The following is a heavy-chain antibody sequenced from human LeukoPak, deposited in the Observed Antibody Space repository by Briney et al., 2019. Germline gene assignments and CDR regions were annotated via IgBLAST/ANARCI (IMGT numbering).Heavy chain of an antibody. D-gene: IGHD3-10*01. Sequence: LETLSLTCTVSGGSISSSYYYWVYIRQPPGKGLEWIGGIYYGGSTYYNPSLKSRVAISIDTSKNQFSLNLSSVTAADTAVYYCARVAQLYSGESSFDYWGQGTLVTVSS. CDR1: GGSISSSYYY. V-gene: IGHV4-39*07. CDR2: IYYGGST. CDR3: ARVAQLYSGESSFDY. J-gene: IGHJ4*02.